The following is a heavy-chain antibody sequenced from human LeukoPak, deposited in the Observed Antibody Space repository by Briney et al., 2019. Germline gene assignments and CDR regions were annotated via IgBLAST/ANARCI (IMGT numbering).Heavy chain of an antibody. Sequence: SETLSLTSTVSGVSISSYYWSWIRQPPGKGLEWIGYIYYSGSTNYNPSLKSRVTISVDTSKNQFSLKLSSVTAADTAVYYCARADYGDYQGDYFDYWGQGTLVTVSS. V-gene: IGHV4-59*01. CDR1: GVSISSYY. CDR2: IYYSGST. J-gene: IGHJ4*02. D-gene: IGHD4-17*01. CDR3: ARADYGDYQGDYFDY.